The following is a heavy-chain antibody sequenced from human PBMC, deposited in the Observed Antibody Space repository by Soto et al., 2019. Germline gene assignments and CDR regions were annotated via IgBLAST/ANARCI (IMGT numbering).Heavy chain of an antibody. V-gene: IGHV3-30*18. CDR2: ISYDGSNK. Sequence: QVQLVESGGGVVQPGRSLRLSCAASGFTFSSYGMHWVRQAPGKGLEWVAVISYDGSNKYYADSVKGRFTISRDNSKNTRYLQMNSLRAEDTAVYYCAKDLCSSTSCYIWFDPWGQGTLVTVSS. D-gene: IGHD2-2*02. CDR1: GFTFSSYG. J-gene: IGHJ5*02. CDR3: AKDLCSSTSCYIWFDP.